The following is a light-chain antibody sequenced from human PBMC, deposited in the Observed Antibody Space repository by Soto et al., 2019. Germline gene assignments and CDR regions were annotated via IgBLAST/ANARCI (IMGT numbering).Light chain of an antibody. CDR2: WAS. CDR1: QNVLYSSNNKDF. CDR3: QQYYDTPWT. Sequence: DIVMTQSPDSLAVSLGERATINCKSSQNVLYSSNNKDFLAWYQQKPGQPPKLLIYWASTRESGVPDRFSGSGAGTDFTLTISSLQAEDGAVYYCQQYYDTPWTFGQGTKVEIK. V-gene: IGKV4-1*01. J-gene: IGKJ1*01.